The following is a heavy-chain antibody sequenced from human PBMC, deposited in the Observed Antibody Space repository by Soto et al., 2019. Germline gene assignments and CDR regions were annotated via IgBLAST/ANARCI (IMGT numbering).Heavy chain of an antibody. J-gene: IGHJ5*02. D-gene: IGHD6-13*01. CDR2: IYYSGSI. CDR1: GGSISSSSYY. V-gene: IGHV4-39*07. CDR3: ARVCHSSSWAEYNWFDP. Sequence: SETLSLTCSVSGGSISSSSYYWGWIRQPPGKGLEWIGNIYYSGSIYYNPSLKSRVTISVDTSKNQFSLKLSSVTAADTAVYYCARVCHSSSWAEYNWFDPWGQGTLVTVSS.